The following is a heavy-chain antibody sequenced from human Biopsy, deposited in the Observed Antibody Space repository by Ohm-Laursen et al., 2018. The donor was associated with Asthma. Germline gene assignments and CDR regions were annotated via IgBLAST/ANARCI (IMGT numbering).Heavy chain of an antibody. J-gene: IGHJ6*02. D-gene: IGHD4-11*01. V-gene: IGHV4-39*07. CDR3: ARAKAVEDYPITVNGMDV. CDR1: GGSISNSNYY. CDR2: LHYSGSPYYT. Sequence: SETLSLTCAVSGGSISNSNYYWGWIRQSPGKGLEWIGSLHYSGSPYYTFYNPSLKGGVTISVDTSKHQFSLKLTSVTAADTAVYYCARAKAVEDYPITVNGMDVWGRGTTVTVSS.